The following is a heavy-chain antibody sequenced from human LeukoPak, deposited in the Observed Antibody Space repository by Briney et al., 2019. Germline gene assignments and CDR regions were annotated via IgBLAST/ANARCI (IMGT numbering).Heavy chain of an antibody. Sequence: SVKVSCKASGGTFSSYAISWVRQAPGQGLEWMGRIIPILGIANYAQKFQGRVTITADKSTSTAYMELSSLRSEDTAVYYCARDQIGRTVANDVGYWGQGTLVTVSS. CDR2: IIPILGIA. CDR3: ARDQIGRTVANDVGY. J-gene: IGHJ4*02. V-gene: IGHV1-69*04. CDR1: GGTFSSYA. D-gene: IGHD1-1*01.